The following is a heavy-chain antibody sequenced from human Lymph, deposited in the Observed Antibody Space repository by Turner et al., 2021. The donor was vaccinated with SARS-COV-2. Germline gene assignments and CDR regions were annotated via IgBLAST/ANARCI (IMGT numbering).Heavy chain of an antibody. D-gene: IGHD3-16*01. Sequence: QVQLVQSGAEVKTPGSSMKVSCKASGGTFSSCAINWVRPDPGQGRDWMGGIIPFCGIANYAQKFQGRVTITADESTSTAYMELSSVRSEDTAVYYCARERGSISGAVRGMDVWGQGTTVTVSS. CDR1: GGTFSSCA. CDR3: ARERGSISGAVRGMDV. CDR2: IIPFCGIA. J-gene: IGHJ6*02. V-gene: IGHV1-69*01.